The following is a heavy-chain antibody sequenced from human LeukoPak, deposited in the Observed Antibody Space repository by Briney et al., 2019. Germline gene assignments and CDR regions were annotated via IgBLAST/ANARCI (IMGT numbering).Heavy chain of an antibody. CDR3: ARVRRGYYDSSGYEDAFDI. Sequence: SQTLSLTCSVSGGSISSGSYYWSWIRQPAGKGLEWIGRIYTSGSTNYNPSLKSRVTISVDTSKNQFSLKLSSVTAADTVVYYCARVRRGYYDSSGYEDAFDIWGQGTMVTVSS. CDR1: GGSISSGSYY. D-gene: IGHD3-22*01. V-gene: IGHV4-61*02. J-gene: IGHJ3*02. CDR2: IYTSGST.